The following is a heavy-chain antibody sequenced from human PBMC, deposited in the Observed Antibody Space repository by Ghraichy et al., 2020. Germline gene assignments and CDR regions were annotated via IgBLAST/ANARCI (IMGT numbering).Heavy chain of an antibody. CDR3: ARGNPTMNDYFDS. CDR2: ISHSGST. CDR1: GGSFSGYY. D-gene: IGHD1-1*01. J-gene: IGHJ4*02. V-gene: IGHV4-34*01. Sequence: SETLSLTCAVYGGSFSGYYWHWIRQPPGKRLEGIGEISHSGSTDYNPSLKSRVTISVDTSKKEFSLRLNAVTAADTAVYYCARGNPTMNDYFDSWGQGTLVHVSS.